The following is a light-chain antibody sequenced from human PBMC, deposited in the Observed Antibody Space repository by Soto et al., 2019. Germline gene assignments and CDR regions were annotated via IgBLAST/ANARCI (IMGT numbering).Light chain of an antibody. CDR2: AAS. CDR3: LQSYSTAVT. Sequence: DIQMTQSPSSLSASVGDRVTITCRASQSISSYLNWYQQKPGKAPKLLIYAASSLQSGVPSRFSGSGSGTDFTLTISSLQPEDFATYYCLQSYSTAVTFGQWTKVEIK. CDR1: QSISSY. J-gene: IGKJ1*01. V-gene: IGKV1-39*01.